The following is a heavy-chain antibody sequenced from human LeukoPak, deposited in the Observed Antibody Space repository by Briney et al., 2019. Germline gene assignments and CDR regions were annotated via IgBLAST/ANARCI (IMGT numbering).Heavy chain of an antibody. CDR1: GFTFSGFA. CDR3: ARDFDTSVANFQH. J-gene: IGHJ1*01. Sequence: PGRSLRLSCAASGFTFSGFAMHWVRQTPGKGLEWVAVIWYDGSNKYYADSVKGRFTISRDNSKNTLYLQMNSLRAEDTAVYYCARDFDTSVANFQHWGQGTLVTVSS. CDR2: IWYDGSNK. D-gene: IGHD3-22*01. V-gene: IGHV3-33*08.